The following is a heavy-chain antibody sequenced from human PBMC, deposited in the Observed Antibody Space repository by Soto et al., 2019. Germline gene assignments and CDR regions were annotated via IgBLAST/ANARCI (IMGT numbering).Heavy chain of an antibody. D-gene: IGHD4-17*01. CDR2: VSGSSSYI. V-gene: IGHV3-21*06. Sequence: EVQLTESGGGLVKPGGSLRLSCEGSGFNFRNFNMIWVRQAPGKGLEWVSSVSGSSSYIYHADSVKGRFTVSRDNANNLVFLQMNGLRPEDTAMYYCARDLRGHYGPWGQGTMVTVSS. J-gene: IGHJ3*01. CDR3: ARDLRGHYGP. CDR1: GFNFRNFN.